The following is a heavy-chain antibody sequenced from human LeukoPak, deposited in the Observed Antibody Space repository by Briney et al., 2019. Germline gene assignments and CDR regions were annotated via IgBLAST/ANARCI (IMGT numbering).Heavy chain of an antibody. CDR1: GYTFTSYA. CDR3: ATKAHYYDSLGSFDY. V-gene: IGHV1-18*01. Sequence: ASVKVSCKASGYTFTSYAFRWVRQAPGQGLEWMGWISAYNGNTNYAQKLQGRVTMTTDTSTSTAYMELRSLRSDDTAVYYCATKAHYYDSLGSFDYWGQGTLVTVSS. CDR2: ISAYNGNT. D-gene: IGHD3-22*01. J-gene: IGHJ4*02.